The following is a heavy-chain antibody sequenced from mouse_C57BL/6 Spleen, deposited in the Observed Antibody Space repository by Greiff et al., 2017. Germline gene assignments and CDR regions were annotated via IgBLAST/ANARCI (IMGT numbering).Heavy chain of an antibody. Sequence: VQLQQPGAELVRPGSSVKLSCKASGYTFTSYWMHWVKQRPIQGLEWIGNIDPSDSETHYNQKFKDKATLTVDKSSSTAYMQLSSLTSEDSAVYYCARTGLLRYQYYFDYWGQGTTLTVSS. CDR1: GYTFTSYW. CDR2: IDPSDSET. D-gene: IGHD1-1*01. CDR3: ARTGLLRYQYYFDY. J-gene: IGHJ2*01. V-gene: IGHV1-52*01.